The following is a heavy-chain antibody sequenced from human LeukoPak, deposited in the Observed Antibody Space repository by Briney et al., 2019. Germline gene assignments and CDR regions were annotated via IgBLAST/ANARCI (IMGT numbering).Heavy chain of an antibody. J-gene: IGHJ5*02. Sequence: SETLFLTCAVSGGSFSRYYWSWIRQPPGKGLEWIGEIYHNGSTNNNPSLKSRVTISVDRSKNQFSLKLNSVTAADTPVYYCARASLLVIARRGNRFDPWGQGTLDSV. CDR3: ARASLLVIARRGNRFDP. CDR2: IYHNGST. D-gene: IGHD6-6*01. V-gene: IGHV4-34*01. CDR1: GGSFSRYY.